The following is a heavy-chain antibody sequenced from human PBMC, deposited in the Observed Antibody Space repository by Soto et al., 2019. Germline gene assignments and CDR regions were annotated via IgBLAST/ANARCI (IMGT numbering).Heavy chain of an antibody. CDR2: INAGNGNT. V-gene: IGHV1-3*01. Sequence: ASVKVSCKASGYSFTIYAMHWVRQAPGQRLEWMGWINAGNGNTKYSQKFQGRVTITRDTSASTAYMELSSLRSEDTAVYYCARGLSITMVRGVILGYWGQGTLVTVSS. CDR1: GYSFTIYA. CDR3: ARGLSITMVRGVILGY. J-gene: IGHJ4*02. D-gene: IGHD3-10*01.